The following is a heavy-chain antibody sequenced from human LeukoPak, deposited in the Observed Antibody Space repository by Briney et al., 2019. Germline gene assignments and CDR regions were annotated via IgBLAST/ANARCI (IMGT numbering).Heavy chain of an antibody. J-gene: IGHJ3*02. CDR3: ARPTYYYDSSGYYVGAFDI. Sequence: TSETLSLTCTVSGGSISSSSYYWGWIRQPPGKGLEWIGSIYYSGSTYYNPSLKSRVTISVDTSKNQFSLKLSSVTAADTAVYYCARPTYYYDSSGYYVGAFDIWGQGTMVTVSS. D-gene: IGHD3-22*01. V-gene: IGHV4-39*07. CDR2: IYYSGST. CDR1: GGSISSSSYY.